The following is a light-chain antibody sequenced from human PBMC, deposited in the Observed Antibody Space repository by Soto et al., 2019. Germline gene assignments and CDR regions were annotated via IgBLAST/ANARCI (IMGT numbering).Light chain of an antibody. Sequence: QSALTQPPSASGSPGQSVTISCTGTSSDVGGYKYVSWFQQHPGKAPKLIIYEVSKRPSGVPDRFSGSKSGNTASLTVSGLQAEDEAHYYCSSFAGSVLFGGGTKLTVL. V-gene: IGLV2-8*01. CDR2: EVS. CDR3: SSFAGSVL. CDR1: SSDVGGYKY. J-gene: IGLJ2*01.